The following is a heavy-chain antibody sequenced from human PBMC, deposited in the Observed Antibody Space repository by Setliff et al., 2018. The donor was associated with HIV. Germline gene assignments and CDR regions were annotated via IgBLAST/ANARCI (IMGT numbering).Heavy chain of an antibody. J-gene: IGHJ3*02. CDR1: GYTFTGYY. Sequence: ASVKVSCKASGYTFTGYYMHWVRQAPGQGPEWLGRINPKSGGTRYAQKFQGRVSMTRDTAISTAYMELSRLRSDDSAVYYCARLPFITIFGVLNDDGGFDIWGQGTMVTVS. CDR2: INPKSGGT. V-gene: IGHV1-2*06. D-gene: IGHD3-3*01. CDR3: ARLPFITIFGVLNDDGGFDI.